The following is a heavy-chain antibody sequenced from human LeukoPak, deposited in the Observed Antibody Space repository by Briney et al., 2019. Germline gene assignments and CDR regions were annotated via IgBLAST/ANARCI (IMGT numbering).Heavy chain of an antibody. CDR2: FGPENDVP. D-gene: IGHD3-3*01. J-gene: IGHJ4*02. CDR1: DSRLTQLP. Sequence: ASVRVSCKLSDSRLTQLPMHWLRQAPGAGLEWMGGFGPENDVPIYAQKFQDRLAMSTDTSTDTAYMELSSLKSADTDVYLCANLLDSFWGGQSVPPQDYWGQGTLVTVSS. V-gene: IGHV1-24*01. CDR3: ANLLDSFWGGQSVPPQDY.